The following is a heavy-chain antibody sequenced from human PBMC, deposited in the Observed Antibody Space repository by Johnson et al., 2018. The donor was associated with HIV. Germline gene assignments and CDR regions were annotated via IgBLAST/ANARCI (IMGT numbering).Heavy chain of an antibody. J-gene: IGHJ3*02. Sequence: EVQLVESGGGLVRPGGSLRLSCAASGFTVSSNYMNWVRQAPGKGLEWVSVIYSGGTTYYADSVKGRFTISRDNSKNTLYLQMNSLRAEDTAVYYCARASHSSGWYGRLGDAFDIWGQGTMVTVSS. CDR2: IYSGGTT. CDR1: GFTVSSNY. D-gene: IGHD6-19*01. V-gene: IGHV3-66*01. CDR3: ARASHSSGWYGRLGDAFDI.